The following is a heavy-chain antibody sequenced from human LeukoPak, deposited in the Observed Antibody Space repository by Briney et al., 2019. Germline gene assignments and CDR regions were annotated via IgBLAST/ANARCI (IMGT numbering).Heavy chain of an antibody. CDR2: IYYSGST. CDR1: GGSISSGDYY. D-gene: IGHD4-23*01. CDR3: ARADYGGNSDHGAFDI. J-gene: IGHJ3*02. V-gene: IGHV4-30-4*08. Sequence: PSETLSLTCTVSGGSISSGDYYWSWIRQPPGKGLEGIGYIYYSGSTYYNPSLKSRVTISVDTSKNQFSLKLSSVTAADTAVYYCARADYGGNSDHGAFDIWGQGTMVTVSS.